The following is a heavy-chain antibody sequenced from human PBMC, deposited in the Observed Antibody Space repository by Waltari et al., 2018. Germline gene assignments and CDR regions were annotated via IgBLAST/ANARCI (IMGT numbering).Heavy chain of an antibody. V-gene: IGHV1-8*03. CDR1: GYTFTSYD. Sequence: QVQLVQSGAEVKKPGASVKVSCKASGYTFTSYDINWVRQATGQGLEWMGWMKPNSGKTGYAQKFQGRVTITRNTSISTAYMELSSLRSEDTAVYYCARTGHYGSGSQDWFDPWGQGTLVTVSS. CDR3: ARTGHYGSGSQDWFDP. CDR2: MKPNSGKT. D-gene: IGHD3-10*01. J-gene: IGHJ5*02.